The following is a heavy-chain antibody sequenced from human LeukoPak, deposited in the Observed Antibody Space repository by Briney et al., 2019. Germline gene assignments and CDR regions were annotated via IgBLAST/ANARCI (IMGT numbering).Heavy chain of an antibody. D-gene: IGHD6-19*01. CDR2: TYYSGST. V-gene: IGHV4-59*08. Sequence: PSETLSLTCTVSGGSITSYYWSWIRQPPGKGLEWIGYTYYSGSTDYNPSLKGRVTISVATSKTQFSLKLTSVTAADTAVYYCARLDSSGYYYFDYWGQGTLVTVSS. CDR1: GGSITSYY. CDR3: ARLDSSGYYYFDY. J-gene: IGHJ4*02.